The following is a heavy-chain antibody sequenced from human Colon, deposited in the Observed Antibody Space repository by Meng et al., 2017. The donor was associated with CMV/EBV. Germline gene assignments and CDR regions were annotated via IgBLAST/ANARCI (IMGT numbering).Heavy chain of an antibody. CDR3: ASIVGAIRYYDLDF. V-gene: IGHV4-39*01. CDR1: GGSISRSSHF. Sequence: GSLRPSCAVSGGSISRSSHFWGWIRQPPGKGLEWIGNIFCTGNTYYNPSLKSRVTISVDTSKNQFSLKLSSVTAADTAVYYCASIVGAIRYYDLDFWGQGTTVTVSS. D-gene: IGHD1-26*01. CDR2: IFCTGNT. J-gene: IGHJ6*02.